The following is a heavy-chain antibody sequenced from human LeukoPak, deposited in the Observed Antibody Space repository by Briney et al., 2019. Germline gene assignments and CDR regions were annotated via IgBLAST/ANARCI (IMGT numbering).Heavy chain of an antibody. CDR1: GFIFSHYY. CDR3: ARDFCSSTSCPQTARDY. CDR2: IRSSGRTI. V-gene: IGHV3-11*01. J-gene: IGHJ4*02. Sequence: KPGGTLRLPRAASGFIFSHYYMSWIRQAPGKGLEGVSYIRSSGRTIYYADSVKGPLTISRDNAKTTLYLQMNSLRAEDTAVYYCARDFCSSTSCPQTARDYWGQGTLVTVSS. D-gene: IGHD2-2*01.